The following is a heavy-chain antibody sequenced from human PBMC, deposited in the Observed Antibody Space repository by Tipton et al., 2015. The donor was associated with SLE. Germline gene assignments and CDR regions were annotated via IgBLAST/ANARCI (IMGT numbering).Heavy chain of an antibody. CDR3: APPIVGASDY. CDR2: ISSNGGST. Sequence: SLRLSCSASGFTFSSYAMHWVRQTPGKGLEYVSAISSNGGSTYYADSVKGRFTISRDNSKNTLYLQMNSLRAEDTAVYYCAPPIVGASDYWGQGTLVTVSS. D-gene: IGHD1-26*01. J-gene: IGHJ4*02. V-gene: IGHV3-64*04. CDR1: GFTFSSYA.